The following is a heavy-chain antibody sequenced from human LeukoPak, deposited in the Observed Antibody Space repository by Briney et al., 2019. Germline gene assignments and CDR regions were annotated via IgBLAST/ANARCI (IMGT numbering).Heavy chain of an antibody. Sequence: PGGSLRLSCAASGFTFSGSAMHWVRQASGKGLEWVGRIRSKANSYATAYAASVKGRFTISRDDSKNTAYLQMNSLKTEDTAVYYCTRRYYDSSDYYSFDYWGQGTLVTVSS. CDR1: GFTFSGSA. D-gene: IGHD3-22*01. V-gene: IGHV3-73*01. J-gene: IGHJ4*02. CDR2: IRSKANSYAT. CDR3: TRRYYDSSDYYSFDY.